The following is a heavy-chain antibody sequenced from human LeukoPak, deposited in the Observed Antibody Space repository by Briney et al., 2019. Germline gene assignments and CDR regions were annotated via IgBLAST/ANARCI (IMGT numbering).Heavy chain of an antibody. CDR3: ARESSVSGWYIY. J-gene: IGHJ4*02. V-gene: IGHV3-23*01. CDR1: GFTFSNCA. D-gene: IGHD6-19*01. Sequence: GGSLRLSCAASGFTFSNCAMSWVRQAPGKGLEWVSAISGGGGSTYYADSAKGRFTISRHNSGNTLYLQMSSLRPEDTAVYYCARESSVSGWYIYWGQGTLVTVSS. CDR2: ISGGGGST.